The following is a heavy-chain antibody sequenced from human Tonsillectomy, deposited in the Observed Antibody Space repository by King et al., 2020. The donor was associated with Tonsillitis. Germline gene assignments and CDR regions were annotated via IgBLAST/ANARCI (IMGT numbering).Heavy chain of an antibody. D-gene: IGHD2-15*01. CDR1: GFTFSSYA. Sequence: VQLVESGGGLVQPGGSLRLSCAASGFTFSSYAMSWVRQAPGKGLEWVSIISDSGERKYYADSVKGRFTISRDNSKNTLYLQMNSLRAEDTAVYYCEKYCSGGSCFDYWGQGTLVTVSS. CDR2: ISDSGERK. J-gene: IGHJ4*02. V-gene: IGHV3-23*04. CDR3: EKYCSGGSCFDY.